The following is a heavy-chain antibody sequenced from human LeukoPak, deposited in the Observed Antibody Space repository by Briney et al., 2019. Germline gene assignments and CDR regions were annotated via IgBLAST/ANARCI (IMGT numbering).Heavy chain of an antibody. CDR2: IYYSGST. J-gene: IGHJ5*02. D-gene: IGHD6-25*01. V-gene: IGHV4-59*08. Sequence: SETLSLTCIVSGGSISNYYWTWIRQPPGKGLEWIGYIYYSGSTNYNPSLKSRVTISVDTSKNQFSLKLTSVTAADTAVYYCASLIAAGGNWFDPWGQGTLVTVSS. CDR3: ASLIAAGGNWFDP. CDR1: GGSISNYY.